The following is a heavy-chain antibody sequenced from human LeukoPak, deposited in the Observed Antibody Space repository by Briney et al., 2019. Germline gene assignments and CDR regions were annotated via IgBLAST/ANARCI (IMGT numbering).Heavy chain of an antibody. CDR3: ARYGYSSSAFVY. CDR2: LYSSGST. V-gene: IGHV4-4*07. J-gene: IGHJ4*02. CDR1: GGSISSYY. Sequence: SETLSLTCTVSGGSISSYYWSWIRQPAGKGLEWIGRLYSSGSTNYNPSLKSRVSMSVDTSKNQFSLKLSSVTVADTAVYFCARYGYSSSAFVYWGQGTLVTVSS. D-gene: IGHD6-13*01.